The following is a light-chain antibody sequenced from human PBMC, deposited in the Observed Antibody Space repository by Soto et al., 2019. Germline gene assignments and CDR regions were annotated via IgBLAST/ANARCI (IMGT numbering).Light chain of an antibody. CDR1: QSISTH. CDR3: QQRSDWPPWT. CDR2: DAS. V-gene: IGKV3-11*01. Sequence: EIVLTQSPATLSLSPGEGATLSCRASQSISTHLAWYQQRPGQAPRLLIYDASNMATGIPARFSGSGSGTDFTLTINSLEPEDFAVYYCQQRSDWPPWTFGQGTKVEIK. J-gene: IGKJ1*01.